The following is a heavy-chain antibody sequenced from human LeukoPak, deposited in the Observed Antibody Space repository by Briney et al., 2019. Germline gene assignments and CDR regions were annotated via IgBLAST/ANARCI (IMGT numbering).Heavy chain of an antibody. CDR3: VKDPRDTYGTNWFVS. Sequence: GGSLRLSCLASGFSFGNYAMSWVSQAPGKGLQRVSQISGTGGATWYAGFARDRFTISRDNSKKTLYLQMSGLRVEDTAMYYCVKDPRDTYGTNWFVSWGQGTLLIVSS. CDR2: ISGTGGAT. CDR1: GFSFGNYA. V-gene: IGHV3-23*01. D-gene: IGHD2-21*01. J-gene: IGHJ5*01.